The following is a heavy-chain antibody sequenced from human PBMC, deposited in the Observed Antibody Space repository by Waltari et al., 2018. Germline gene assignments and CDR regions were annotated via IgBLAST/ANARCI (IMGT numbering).Heavy chain of an antibody. V-gene: IGHV4-34*01. CDR3: ARERSRADAFDI. CDR1: GGSFSGYY. Sequence: QVQLQQWGAVLLKPSETLSLTCAVYGGSFSGYYWCWIRQPPGKGLEWIGEINHSGSTNYNPSLKSRVTISVDTSKNQFSLKLSSVTAADTAVYYCARERSRADAFDIWGQGTMVTVSS. CDR2: INHSGST. J-gene: IGHJ3*02.